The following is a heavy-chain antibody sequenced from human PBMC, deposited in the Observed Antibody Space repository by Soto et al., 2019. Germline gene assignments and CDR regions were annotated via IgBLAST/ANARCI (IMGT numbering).Heavy chain of an antibody. CDR3: ARDHRSGWSFAY. J-gene: IGHJ4*02. V-gene: IGHV4-59*01. CDR2: IYYSGST. D-gene: IGHD6-19*01. CDR1: GGSISSYY. Sequence: SETLSLTCTVSGGSISSYYWSWIRQPPGKGLEWIGYIYYSGSTNYNPSLKSRVTISVDTSKNQFSLKLSSVTAADTAVYYCARDHRSGWSFAYWGQGTLVTVSS.